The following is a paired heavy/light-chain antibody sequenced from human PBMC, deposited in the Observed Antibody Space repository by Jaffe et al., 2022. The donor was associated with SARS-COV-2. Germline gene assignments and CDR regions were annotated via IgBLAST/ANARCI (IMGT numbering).Light chain of an antibody. CDR1: SSDIGSYNL. J-gene: IGLJ2*01. V-gene: IGLV2-23*01. CDR2: EGS. Sequence: QSALTQPASVSGSPGQSITISCTGASSDIGSYNLVSWYQQHPDKAPKLMIYEGSKRPSGVSDRFSGSKSGNTASLTISGVQAEDEADYYCCSYAGSNTYSVVFGGGTKLTVL. CDR3: CSYAGSNTYSVV.
Heavy chain of an antibody. CDR2: INHDGNDK. J-gene: IGHJ2*01. V-gene: IGHV3-7*01. Sequence: EVQLVESGGGLVQPGGSLRLSCAASGFIFSNYWMSWVRQAPGKGLEWVANINHDGNDKFYVDSVRGRFTISRDNAKNSLYLQMSSLRAEDTAVYYCARVGFCSDTSCNAAGWYFDLWGRGTLVTVSS. CDR1: GFIFSNYW. D-gene: IGHD2-2*01. CDR3: ARVGFCSDTSCNAAGWYFDL.